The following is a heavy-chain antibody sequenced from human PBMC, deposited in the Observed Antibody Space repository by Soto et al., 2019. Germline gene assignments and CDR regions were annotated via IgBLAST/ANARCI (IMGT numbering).Heavy chain of an antibody. CDR3: ARDRGGITVSSKPLGEWFDP. J-gene: IGHJ5*02. V-gene: IGHV4-59*01. D-gene: IGHD3-10*01. CDR1: GVSINNFF. Sequence: QVQLQESGPGLLRPSETLSLTCTVSGVSINNFFWSWIRQTPGKGLVWIGYVSQGGAAAYMSEGEATGYNPSLESRATISLDLPKNQFSLKLTSVTAADTAVYYCARDRGGITVSSKPLGEWFDPWGQGTLVTVSS. CDR2: VSQGGAAAYMSEGEAT.